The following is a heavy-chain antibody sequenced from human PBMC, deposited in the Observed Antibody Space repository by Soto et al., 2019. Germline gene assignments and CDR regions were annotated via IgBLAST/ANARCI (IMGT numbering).Heavy chain of an antibody. D-gene: IGHD6-13*01. V-gene: IGHV3-30*18. J-gene: IGHJ6*02. CDR1: GFSFSTYG. CDR2: ISSDGRSK. CDR3: AKVKRIAPTDFYHDMDV. Sequence: GGSLRLSCAASGFSFSTYGMHWVRQAPGRGLEWVAVISSDGRSKFYADSVKGRFTVSRDNSKSTLLLQMDSLRAEDTAVYYCAKVKRIAPTDFYHDMDVWGQGTTVTSP.